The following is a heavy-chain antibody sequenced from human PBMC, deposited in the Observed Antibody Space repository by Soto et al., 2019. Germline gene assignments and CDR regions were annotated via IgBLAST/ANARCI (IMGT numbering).Heavy chain of an antibody. CDR1: GGTFSNSA. D-gene: IGHD3-3*01. CDR3: ARDGDLRSDFWSGPLGGGWFDP. V-gene: IGHV1-69*12. CDR2: IIPIFGST. J-gene: IGHJ5*02. Sequence: QVQLVQSGAEVRKPGSSVKVSCKASGGTFSNSAITWVRQAPGQGLEWVGGIIPIFGSTNYAQKFQGRVTITADESTRTASRELSNLTAEETAVYYCARDGDLRSDFWSGPLGGGWFDPWGQGTLVTVSS.